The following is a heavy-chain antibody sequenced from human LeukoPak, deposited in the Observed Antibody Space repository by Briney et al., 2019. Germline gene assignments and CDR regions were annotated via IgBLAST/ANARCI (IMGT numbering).Heavy chain of an antibody. V-gene: IGHV3-30*04. CDR2: TSSDGKNK. Sequence: GTSLRLSCAASGFTFSSHAMHWVRQAPDRGLEWVAVTSSDGKNKYYADSVKGRFTISRDKARNSLYLQMNSLRVEDTAVYYCARDHRYAFDSWGHGTLVTVSS. CDR1: GFTFSSHA. J-gene: IGHJ4*01. CDR3: ARDHRYAFDS. D-gene: IGHD5-12*01.